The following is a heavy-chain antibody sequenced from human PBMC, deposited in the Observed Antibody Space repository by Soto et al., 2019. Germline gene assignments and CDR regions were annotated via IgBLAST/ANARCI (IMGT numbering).Heavy chain of an antibody. V-gene: IGHV4-30-2*01. J-gene: IGHJ3*01. D-gene: IGHD2-15*01. Sequence: TVSLICAVSGGSISSGGYSWSWIRHPPGKGLEWIGYIYHSVSTYYNPSLKSRVTISVDRSKNQFSLKLSSVTAADTAVYYCARGVRRGWSERWGKGKMVIVS. CDR2: IYHSVST. CDR3: ARGVRRGWSER. CDR1: GGSISSGGYS.